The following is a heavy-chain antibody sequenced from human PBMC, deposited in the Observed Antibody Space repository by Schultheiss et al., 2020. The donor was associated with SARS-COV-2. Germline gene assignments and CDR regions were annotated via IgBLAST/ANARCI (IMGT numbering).Heavy chain of an antibody. Sequence: SETLSLTCAVYGGSFSGYYWTWIRQPPGKGLEWIGEINHRGSANYNPSLKSRVTISVDTSKNQFSVSLRSVTAADTAVYYCARRRSDGNWWLDTWGQGTLVTVSS. J-gene: IGHJ5*02. D-gene: IGHD2-8*02. CDR2: INHRGSA. CDR1: GGSFSGYY. V-gene: IGHV4-34*01. CDR3: ARRRSDGNWWLDT.